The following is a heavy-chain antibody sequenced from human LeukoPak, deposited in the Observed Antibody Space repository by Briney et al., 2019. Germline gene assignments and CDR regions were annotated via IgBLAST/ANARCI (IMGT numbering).Heavy chain of an antibody. CDR1: GFTFSNYG. J-gene: IGHJ4*02. V-gene: IGHV3-21*01. Sequence: GGSLRLSCAASGFTFSNYGMNWVRQAPGKGLEWVSSISSSSSSIYYADSLKGRFTISRDNAKTSLYLQMNSLRAEDTAVYYCARLVEYGNYGPREYLDFWGQGTLVTISS. CDR3: ARLVEYGNYGPREYLDF. D-gene: IGHD4-11*01. CDR2: ISSSSSSI.